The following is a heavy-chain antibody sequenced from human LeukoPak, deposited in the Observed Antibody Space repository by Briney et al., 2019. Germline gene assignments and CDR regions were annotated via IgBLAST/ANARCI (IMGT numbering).Heavy chain of an antibody. J-gene: IGHJ4*02. D-gene: IGHD3-10*01. CDR3: AKDKGTYYYGSGSYPI. CDR2: ISGSGGST. CDR1: GFTFSSYA. V-gene: IGHV3-23*01. Sequence: GGSLRLSCAASGFTFSSYAMSWVRQAPGKGLEGVSAISGSGGSTFYADSVKGRFTISRDNSKNTLYLQMNSLRAEDTAVYYCAKDKGTYYYGSGSYPIWGQGTLVTVSS.